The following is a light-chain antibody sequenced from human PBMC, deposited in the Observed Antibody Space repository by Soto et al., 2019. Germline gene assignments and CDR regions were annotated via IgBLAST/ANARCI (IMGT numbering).Light chain of an antibody. V-gene: IGKV4-1*01. J-gene: IGKJ1*01. CDR2: WAS. Sequence: DFVMTQSPDSLAVSLGVRATINCKSSQSLLHRFNNKDYLTWYQLKPGQPPKLLISWASTRESGVPDRISGSESGTEFTLTISSLQAEDVAVYYCQQYYDPPWTFGQGTKVE. CDR1: QSLLHRFNNKDY. CDR3: QQYYDPPWT.